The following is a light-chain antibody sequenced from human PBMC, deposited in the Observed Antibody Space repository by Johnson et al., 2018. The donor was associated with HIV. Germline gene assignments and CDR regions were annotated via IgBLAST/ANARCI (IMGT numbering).Light chain of an antibody. J-gene: IGLJ1*01. CDR3: RTWDISLIPVYV. Sequence: QSVLTQPPSVSAAPGQKVTISCSGNNSNIDNNYFSWYQQLPGTAPKLLIYDNHRRPLGIPDRFSGSKSGTSATLGITGLQTGDEADYYCRTWDISLIPVYVFGTPTKVSVL. V-gene: IGLV1-51*01. CDR2: DNH. CDR1: NSNIDNNY.